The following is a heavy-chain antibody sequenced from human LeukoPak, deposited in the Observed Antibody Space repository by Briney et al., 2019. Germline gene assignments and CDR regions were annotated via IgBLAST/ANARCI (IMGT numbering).Heavy chain of an antibody. Sequence: PGGSLRLSCAASGFTFSSYGMHWVRQAPGKGLEGVAVISYDGSNKYYADSVKGRFTISRDNSKNTLYLQMNSLRAEDTAVYYCAKDRPIAVAASGRKYFDYWGQGTLVTVSS. V-gene: IGHV3-30*18. D-gene: IGHD6-19*01. J-gene: IGHJ4*02. CDR3: AKDRPIAVAASGRKYFDY. CDR2: ISYDGSNK. CDR1: GFTFSSYG.